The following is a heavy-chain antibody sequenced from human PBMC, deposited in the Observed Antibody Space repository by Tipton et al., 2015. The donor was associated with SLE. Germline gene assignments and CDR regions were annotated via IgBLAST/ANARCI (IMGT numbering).Heavy chain of an antibody. CDR1: GYTFTRSA. V-gene: IGHV7-4-1*02. Sequence: QVQLVQSGSELKKPGASVQVSCKASGYTFTRSAMNWVRQAPGQGLEWMGWINTNTGNPTYAQGFTGRFVFSLDTSDSTAYLQISSLRAEDTAVYYCARASRVEYSSSSGYYYYHDMDVWGQGTTVTVSS. J-gene: IGHJ6*02. CDR3: ARASRVEYSSSSGYYYYHDMDV. D-gene: IGHD6-6*01. CDR2: INTNTGNP.